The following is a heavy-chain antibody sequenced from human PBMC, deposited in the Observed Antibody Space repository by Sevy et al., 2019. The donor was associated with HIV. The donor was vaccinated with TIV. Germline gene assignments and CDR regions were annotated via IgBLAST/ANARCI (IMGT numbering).Heavy chain of an antibody. Sequence: GGSLRLSCAASEFTFRSFDMSWVRQAPGKGLEWVSSISGSGGSTYYADSVKGRFTISRDNSKSTLYLQMNNLRAEDTALYYCAKALYATYFDYWGQGTLVTVSS. CDR2: ISGSGGST. J-gene: IGHJ4*02. CDR3: AKALYATYFDY. CDR1: EFTFRSFD. D-gene: IGHD4-17*01. V-gene: IGHV3-23*01.